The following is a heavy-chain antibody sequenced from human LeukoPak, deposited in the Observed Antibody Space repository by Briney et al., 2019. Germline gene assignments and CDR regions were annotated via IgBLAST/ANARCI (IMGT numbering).Heavy chain of an antibody. CDR2: MNPNSGNT. Sequence: ASVKVSCKASGYTFTSYDINWVRQATGQGLEWMGWMNPNSGNTSYAQKFQGRVTMTRNTSISTAYMELSSLRSEDTAVYYCARFNGLGIGFDYWGQGTLVTVSS. D-gene: IGHD3/OR15-3a*01. CDR1: GYTFTSYD. J-gene: IGHJ4*02. CDR3: ARFNGLGIGFDY. V-gene: IGHV1-8*01.